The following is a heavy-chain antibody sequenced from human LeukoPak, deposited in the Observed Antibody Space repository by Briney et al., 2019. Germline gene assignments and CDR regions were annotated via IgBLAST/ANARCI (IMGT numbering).Heavy chain of an antibody. CDR2: HSPTGGDT. Sequence: ASVKVSCKTSGYTFTSYYIHWVRQAPGERVERIGIHSPTGGDTKYAQKFQGRVTMTRDTSISTAYMELSRLRSDDTAVYYCATQRGSYLWGTDFDYWGQGTLVTVSS. J-gene: IGHJ4*02. V-gene: IGHV1-2*02. D-gene: IGHD3-16*01. CDR1: GYTFTSYY. CDR3: ATQRGSYLWGTDFDY.